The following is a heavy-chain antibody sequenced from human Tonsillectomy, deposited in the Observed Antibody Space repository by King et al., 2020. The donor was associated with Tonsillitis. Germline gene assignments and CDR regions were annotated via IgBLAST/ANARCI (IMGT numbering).Heavy chain of an antibody. J-gene: IGHJ5*02. D-gene: IGHD6-19*01. V-gene: IGHV4-4*07. Sequence: QVQLVESGPGLVKPSETLSLTCTVSGGSISSYYWSWIRQPAGKGLEWIGRIYTSGSTNYNPSLKSRVTMSVDTSKNQFSLKLNSVTAADTAVYYCARDLGSGWYLSYNWFDPWGQGTLVTVSS. CDR3: ARDLGSGWYLSYNWFDP. CDR1: GGSISSYY. CDR2: IYTSGST.